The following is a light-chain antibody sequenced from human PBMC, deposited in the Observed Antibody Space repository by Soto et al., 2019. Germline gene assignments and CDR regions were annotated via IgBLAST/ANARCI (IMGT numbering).Light chain of an antibody. CDR2: DAS. J-gene: IGKJ2*01. CDR3: QQYNDRPPAT. CDR1: QSVASN. Sequence: EIVMTQSPATLSASPGERASLSCRASQSVASNLDWYQHKPGQAPRLLIYDASTRVTGIPARFSGSGSGTEFTLTTSSLQSEDFAVNYCQQYNDRPPATFGQGTKLEIK. V-gene: IGKV3-15*01.